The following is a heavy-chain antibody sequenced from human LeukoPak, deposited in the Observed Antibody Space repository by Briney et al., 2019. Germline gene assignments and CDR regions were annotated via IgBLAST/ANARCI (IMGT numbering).Heavy chain of an antibody. CDR3: ARDLINGTTWYYYYMDV. V-gene: IGHV1-24*01. J-gene: IGHJ6*03. Sequence: ASLKVSCEVSVYTLTVLTMRGVSHTPGEGGGWMGGFDPEDGETIYAQKFRGRFTMPADTSTSTVYMQLRSLRSDDTAMYYCARDLINGTTWYYYYMDVGGKGTTVTVSS. CDR1: VYTLTVLT. CDR2: FDPEDGET. D-gene: IGHD1-1*01.